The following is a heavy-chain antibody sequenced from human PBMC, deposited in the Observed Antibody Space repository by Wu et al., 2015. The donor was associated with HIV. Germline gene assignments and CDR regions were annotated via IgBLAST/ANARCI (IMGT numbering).Heavy chain of an antibody. CDR2: INPNSGGT. D-gene: IGHD2-2*01. Sequence: QVQLVQSGAEVKKPGASVKVSCKASGYTFTGYYMHWVRQAPGQGLEWMGWINPNSGGTNYAQKFQGRVTMTRDTSISTAYMELSRLRSDDTAVYYCAREFLGYCSSTSCRPFDYWGQGTLVTVSS. CDR1: GYTFTGYY. J-gene: IGHJ4*02. V-gene: IGHV1-2*02. CDR3: AREFLGYCSSTSCRPFDY.